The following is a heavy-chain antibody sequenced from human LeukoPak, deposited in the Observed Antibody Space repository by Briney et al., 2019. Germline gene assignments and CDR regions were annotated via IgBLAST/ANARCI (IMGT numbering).Heavy chain of an antibody. J-gene: IGHJ5*02. D-gene: IGHD6-13*01. CDR1: GRSLNAYW. CDR2: ISSSGST. Sequence: SETLSLTCTLSGRSLNAYWWIWIPQPPGKGLEWIGYISSSGSTNYNPSLKSRVTISLATSKTHFSLNLNSATAADTAVYYCAGLHFAASEEFDPWGQGILVTVSS. CDR3: AGLHFAASEEFDP. V-gene: IGHV4-59*08.